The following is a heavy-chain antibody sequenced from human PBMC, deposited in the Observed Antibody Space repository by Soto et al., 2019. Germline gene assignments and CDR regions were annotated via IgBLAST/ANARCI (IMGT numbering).Heavy chain of an antibody. CDR2: IYYSGST. V-gene: IGHV4-30-4*01. CDR1: GGSISSGDYY. J-gene: IGHJ4*02. Sequence: SETLSLTCTVSGGSISSGDYYWSWIRQPPGKGLEWIGYIYYSGSTYYNPSLKSRVTISVDTSKNQFSLKLSSVTAADTAVYYCARWKRGYSYGFCFDYWGQGTLVTVSS. CDR3: ARWKRGYSYGFCFDY. D-gene: IGHD5-18*01.